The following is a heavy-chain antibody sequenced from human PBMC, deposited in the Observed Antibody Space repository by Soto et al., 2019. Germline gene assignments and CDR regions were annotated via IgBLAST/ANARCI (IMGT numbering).Heavy chain of an antibody. J-gene: IGHJ6*02. CDR2: IWYDGSNK. D-gene: IGHD5-18*01. CDR1: GFTFGSYG. Sequence: GGSLRLSCAASGFTFGSYGMHWVRQAPGKGLEWVAVIWYDGSNKYYADSVKGRFTISRDNSKNTLYLQMNSLRAEDTAVYYCARRPRVDTAMVRSSDYYSGLDAWGQGTTVTVSS. V-gene: IGHV3-33*01. CDR3: ARRPRVDTAMVRSSDYYSGLDA.